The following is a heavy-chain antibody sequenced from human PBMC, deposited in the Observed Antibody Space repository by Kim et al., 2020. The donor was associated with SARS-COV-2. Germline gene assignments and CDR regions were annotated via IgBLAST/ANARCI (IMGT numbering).Heavy chain of an antibody. CDR3: ARDRGAGYYDSSGYSPNFDY. Sequence: ASVKVSCKASGYTFTSYGISWVRQAPGQGLEWMGWISAYNGNTNYAQKLQGRVTMTTDTSTSTAYMELRSLRSDDTAVYYCARDRGAGYYDSSGYSPNFDYWGQGTLVTVSS. J-gene: IGHJ4*02. CDR1: GYTFTSYG. D-gene: IGHD3-22*01. CDR2: ISAYNGNT. V-gene: IGHV1-18*01.